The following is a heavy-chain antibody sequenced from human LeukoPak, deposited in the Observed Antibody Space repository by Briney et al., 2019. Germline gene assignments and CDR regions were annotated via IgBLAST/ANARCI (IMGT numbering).Heavy chain of an antibody. D-gene: IGHD2-2*01. CDR2: IYSGGST. CDR3: AKDPGVVPAHYFDY. J-gene: IGHJ4*02. V-gene: IGHV3-53*01. Sequence: GGSLRLSCAASGFTVSSNYMSWVRQAPGKGLEWVSVIYSGGSTYYADSVKGRFTVSRDNSKNTLSLQMNSLRAEGTAVYYCAKDPGVVPAHYFDYWGQGTLVTVSS. CDR1: GFTVSSNY.